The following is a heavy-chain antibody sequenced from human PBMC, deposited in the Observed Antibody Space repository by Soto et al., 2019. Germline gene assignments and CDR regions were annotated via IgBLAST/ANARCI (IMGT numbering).Heavy chain of an antibody. Sequence: QVQLVQSGAEVKKPGSSVKVSCKASGGTFSSYIISWVRQAPGQGLEWMGRIIPILGIANYAQKFQGRVTLTADKSTSTAYRELSSLRSEDTAAYYCARFPQTAIVGAAYVDYWGQGTLVTVSS. CDR2: IIPILGIA. V-gene: IGHV1-69*02. D-gene: IGHD1-26*01. CDR1: GGTFSSYI. CDR3: ARFPQTAIVGAAYVDY. J-gene: IGHJ4*02.